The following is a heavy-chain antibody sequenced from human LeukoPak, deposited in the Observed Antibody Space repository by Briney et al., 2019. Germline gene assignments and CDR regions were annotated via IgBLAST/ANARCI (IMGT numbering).Heavy chain of an antibody. J-gene: IGHJ4*02. Sequence: GGSLRLSCAASGITFGSYWGSWVRQAPGKGLEWVANINQDGSENYYVDSVEGRFTISRDNAKNSLYLQMTSRRVEDTAVYYCARWLLFPYYWGQGTLVTVSS. CDR2: INQDGSEN. V-gene: IGHV3-7*01. CDR3: ARWLLFPYY. D-gene: IGHD2-15*01. CDR1: GITFGSYW.